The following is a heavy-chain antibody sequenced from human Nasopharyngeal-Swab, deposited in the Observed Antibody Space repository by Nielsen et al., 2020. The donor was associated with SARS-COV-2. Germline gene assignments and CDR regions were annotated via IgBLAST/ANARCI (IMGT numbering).Heavy chain of an antibody. CDR1: GGSISGSF. V-gene: IGHV4-4*07. Sequence: SETLSLTCSVSGGSISGSFLSWIRQPAGEGLEWIGRVYTSGSTNYNPSLKSRVTISIDMYKNQFSLELRSVTAADTAFYYCARSGTTKYGLDVWGQGTTVIVSS. CDR3: ARSGTTKYGLDV. J-gene: IGHJ6*01. D-gene: IGHD1-1*01. CDR2: VYTSGST.